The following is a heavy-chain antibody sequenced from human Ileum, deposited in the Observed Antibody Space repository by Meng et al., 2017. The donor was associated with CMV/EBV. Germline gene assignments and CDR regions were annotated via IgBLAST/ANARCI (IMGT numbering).Heavy chain of an antibody. CDR1: GASINNTSYY. D-gene: IGHD3-10*01. CDR3: ARHWFSYYFDY. Sequence: SETLSLTCTVSGASINNTSYYWGWIRQPPGEGLEWIGSIYHSGSTHSNSSLKNRVTMSVDASRKQFSLRLKSVTATDTAVYYCARHWFSYYFDYWGQGILVTVSS. CDR2: IYHSGST. V-gene: IGHV4-39*01. J-gene: IGHJ4*02.